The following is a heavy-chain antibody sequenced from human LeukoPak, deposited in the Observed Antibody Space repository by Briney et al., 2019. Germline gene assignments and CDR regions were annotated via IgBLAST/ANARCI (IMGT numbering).Heavy chain of an antibody. J-gene: IGHJ4*02. V-gene: IGHV3-30*12. CDR2: ISYDGINK. Sequence: PGGSLRLSCAASGFTFSSYGMHWVRQAPGKGLEWVAVISYDGINKYYADSVKGRFTISRDNSKNTLYLQMNSLRAEDTAVYYCARRAGAYSHPYDYWGQGTLVIVSS. D-gene: IGHD4/OR15-4a*01. CDR3: ARRAGAYSHPYDY. CDR1: GFTFSSYG.